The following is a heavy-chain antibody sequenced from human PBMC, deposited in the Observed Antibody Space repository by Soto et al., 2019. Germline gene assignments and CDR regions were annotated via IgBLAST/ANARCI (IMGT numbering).Heavy chain of an antibody. CDR1: GDSVTSHY. CDR3: ARIWGALAKIAGWFGP. CDR2: MHYTGFS. Sequence: SETLSLTCSFSGDSVTSHYFTWIRQSPEKGLEWIGDMHYTGFSHYSPSLKSRLTISVDKSKNQFSLRLSSVTAADTAVYYCARIWGALAKIAGWFGPWGQGTLVTVSS. D-gene: IGHD5-12*01. J-gene: IGHJ5*02. V-gene: IGHV4-59*02.